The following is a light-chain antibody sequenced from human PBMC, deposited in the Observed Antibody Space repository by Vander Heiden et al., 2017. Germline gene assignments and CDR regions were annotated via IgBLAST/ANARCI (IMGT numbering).Light chain of an antibody. CDR3: CSYAGSSTVV. CDR1: SGDVGRYNL. CDR2: EGS. J-gene: IGLJ2*01. Sequence: QSALTQPASVSWSPGQSFPISCTGTSGDVGRYNLVSWYQQHPGKAPKLMIYEGSKRPSGVSNRFSGSKSGNTASLTISGRQAEDEADYYCCSYAGSSTVVFGGWTKLTAL. V-gene: IGLV2-23*01.